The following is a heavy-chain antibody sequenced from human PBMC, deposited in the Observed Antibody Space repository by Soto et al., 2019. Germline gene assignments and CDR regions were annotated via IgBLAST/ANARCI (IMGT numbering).Heavy chain of an antibody. CDR1: GFTFSSFA. V-gene: IGHV3-23*01. CDR3: AKTRQAPVGTHFFDL. CDR2: VSADGVSS. J-gene: IGHJ4*02. Sequence: PGWSLRLSCEGSGFTFSSFAMGWVRQSPGKGLEWLSSVSADGVSSFSADSVRGRFRVSRDNSKNTLFLQMRFLRVEDTAVYYCAKTRQAPVGTHFFDLWGQGTQVTVSS.